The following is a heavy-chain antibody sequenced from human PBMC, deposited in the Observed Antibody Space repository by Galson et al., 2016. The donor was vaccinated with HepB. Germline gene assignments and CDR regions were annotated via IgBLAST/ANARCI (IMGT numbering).Heavy chain of an antibody. Sequence: TLSLTCTVSGGSISSGGYYWSWIRQHPGKGLEWIGYIYYSGSTYYNPSLKSRVTISVDTSKNQFSLKLSSVTAADTAVYYCARAGSAIAARPGVSLGSFDYWGQGTLVTVSS. V-gene: IGHV4-31*03. CDR3: ARAGSAIAARPGVSLGSFDY. D-gene: IGHD6-6*01. CDR1: GGSISSGGYY. J-gene: IGHJ4*02. CDR2: IYYSGST.